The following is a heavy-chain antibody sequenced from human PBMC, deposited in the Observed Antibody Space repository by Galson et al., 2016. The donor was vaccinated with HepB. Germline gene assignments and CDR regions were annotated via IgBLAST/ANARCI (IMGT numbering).Heavy chain of an antibody. Sequence: SLRLSCAASGFTFSTYPMIWVRQAPGKGLEWVADINGRADSTHYRDSVKGRFIISRDNSKNTLYLQMNTLRVGDTAIYYCTKDGNRKDDYWGQGTLVTVSS. CDR3: TKDGNRKDDY. CDR2: INGRADST. J-gene: IGHJ4*02. CDR1: GFTFSTYP. V-gene: IGHV3-23*01. D-gene: IGHD1-14*01.